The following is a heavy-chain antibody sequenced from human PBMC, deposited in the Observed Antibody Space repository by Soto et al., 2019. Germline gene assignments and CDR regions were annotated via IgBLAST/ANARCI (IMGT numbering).Heavy chain of an antibody. Sequence: ASVKVSCKASGYIFINYYMHWVRQAPGQGLEWMAKINPSGGSTNYAQKFQGRITITRDRSTSTVFMDLSGLRSQDTAVYFCARGYNYFSGTYAKIDYWGQGTLVTVSS. V-gene: IGHV1-46*01. D-gene: IGHD3-10*01. J-gene: IGHJ4*02. CDR3: ARGYNYFSGTYAKIDY. CDR1: GYIFINYY. CDR2: INPSGGST.